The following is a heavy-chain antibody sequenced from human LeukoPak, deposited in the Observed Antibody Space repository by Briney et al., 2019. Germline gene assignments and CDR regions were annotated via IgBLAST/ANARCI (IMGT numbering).Heavy chain of an antibody. V-gene: IGHV4-34*01. J-gene: IGHJ4*02. CDR1: GGSFSGYY. Sequence: SETLSLTCAVYGGSFSGYYWSWIRQPPGKGLEWIGEINHSGSTNYNPFLKSRVTISVDTSKNQFSLKLSSVTAADTAVYYCARRTRSGRTAMAHFDYWGQGTLVTVSS. D-gene: IGHD5-18*01. CDR2: INHSGST. CDR3: ARRTRSGRTAMAHFDY.